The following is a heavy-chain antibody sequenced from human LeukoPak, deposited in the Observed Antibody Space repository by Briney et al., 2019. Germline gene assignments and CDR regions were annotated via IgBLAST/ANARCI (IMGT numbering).Heavy chain of an antibody. CDR1: GGSISSSNW. D-gene: IGHD3-10*01. CDR2: IYHSGST. J-gene: IGHJ6*03. CDR3: ARGVDGSGSPHTYYYYYMDV. V-gene: IGHV4-4*02. Sequence: SGTLSLTCAVSGGSISSSNWWSWVRQPPGKGLEWIGEIYHSGSTNYNSSLKSRVTISVDTSKNQFSLKLSSVTAADTAVYYCARGVDGSGSPHTYYYYYMDVWGKGTTVTVSS.